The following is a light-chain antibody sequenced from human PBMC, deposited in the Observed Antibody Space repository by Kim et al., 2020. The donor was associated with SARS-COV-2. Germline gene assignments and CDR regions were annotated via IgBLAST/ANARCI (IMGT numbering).Light chain of an antibody. CDR3: QQCYSAPWT. Sequence: SASVGDTVTITCRTSEDISNYLNWFQQKPGKAPKLLIYAASSLKSGVSPRFSGIGSGTDFSLTLTNLQPEDSATYYCQQCYSAPWTFGQGTKLEI. V-gene: IGKV1-39*01. J-gene: IGKJ2*02. CDR1: EDISNY. CDR2: AAS.